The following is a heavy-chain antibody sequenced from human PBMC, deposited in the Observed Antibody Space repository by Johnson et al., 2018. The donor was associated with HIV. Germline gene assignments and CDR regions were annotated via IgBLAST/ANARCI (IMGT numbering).Heavy chain of an antibody. CDR3: ARDRGYDAFDI. V-gene: IGHV3-7*01. J-gene: IGHJ3*02. D-gene: IGHD3-22*01. CDR1: GFTFSSPW. Sequence: VQLVESGGGLVQPGGSLRLSCAASGFTFSSPWMDWVRQAPGTGLERVANIKEDASAKNYVDSVQGRFTISRDNARNSLYLQMNSLRAEDTAVYFCARDRGYDAFDIWGQGTMVTVSS. CDR2: IKEDASAK.